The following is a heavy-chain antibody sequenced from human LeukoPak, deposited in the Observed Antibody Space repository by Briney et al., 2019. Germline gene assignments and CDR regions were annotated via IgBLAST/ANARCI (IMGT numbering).Heavy chain of an antibody. CDR3: ARDSTTGSGSYYDYFDY. CDR2: ISSSSSYI. V-gene: IGHV3-21*01. J-gene: IGHJ4*02. D-gene: IGHD3-10*01. CDR1: GFTFSSYA. Sequence: GGSLRLSCAASGFTFSSYAMSWVRQAPAKGLEWVSSISSSSSYIYYADSVKGRFTISRDNSKNTLYLQMNSLRAEDTAVYYCARDSTTGSGSYYDYFDYWGQGTLVTVSS.